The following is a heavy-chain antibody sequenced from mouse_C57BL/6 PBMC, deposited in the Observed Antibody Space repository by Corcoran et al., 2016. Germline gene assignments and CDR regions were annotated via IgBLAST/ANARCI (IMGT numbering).Heavy chain of an antibody. V-gene: IGHV1-76*01. CDR1: GYTFTDYY. CDR2: IYPGSGNT. CDR3: ARGRGYDLFDY. J-gene: IGHJ2*01. D-gene: IGHD2-2*01. Sequence: QVQLKQSGAELVRPGASVKLSCKASGYTFTDYYINWVKQRPGQGLEWIARIYPGSGNTYYNEKFKGKATLTAEKSSSTAYMQLSSLTSEDSAVYVCARGRGYDLFDYWGQGTTLTVSS.